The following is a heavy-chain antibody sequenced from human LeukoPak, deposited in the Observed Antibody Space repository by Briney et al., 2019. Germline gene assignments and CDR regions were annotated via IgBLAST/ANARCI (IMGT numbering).Heavy chain of an antibody. J-gene: IGHJ4*02. Sequence: KPGGSLRLSCAASGFTFSSYSMNWVRQAPGKGLEWVSSISSSSSYICYTDSVKGRFTISRDNAKNSLYLQMNSLRAEDTAVYYCAIQKYGGNSGYFDYWGQGTLVTVSS. CDR3: AIQKYGGNSGYFDY. V-gene: IGHV3-21*01. D-gene: IGHD4-23*01. CDR2: ISSSSSYI. CDR1: GFTFSSYS.